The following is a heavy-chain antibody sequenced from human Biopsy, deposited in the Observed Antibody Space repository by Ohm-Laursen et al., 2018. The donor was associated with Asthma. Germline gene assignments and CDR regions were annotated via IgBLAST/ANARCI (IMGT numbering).Heavy chain of an antibody. D-gene: IGHD5-12*01. Sequence: SVKVSCKASGDSFSNYAISWVRQAPGQGLEWMGGLIPVLGTPDQAQMFEGRVAITADESTSTAYMELSSLSSEDTAVYYCARGYSGSDRIVYYYSGLEVWGQGTTVTVSS. J-gene: IGHJ6*02. CDR2: LIPVLGTP. CDR3: ARGYSGSDRIVYYYSGLEV. CDR1: GDSFSNYA. V-gene: IGHV1-69*13.